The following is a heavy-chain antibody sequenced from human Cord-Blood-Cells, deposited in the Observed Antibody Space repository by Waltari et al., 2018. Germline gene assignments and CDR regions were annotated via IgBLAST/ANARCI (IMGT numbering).Heavy chain of an antibody. D-gene: IGHD3-10*01. CDR1: GYSFTSYW. J-gene: IGHJ6*02. V-gene: IGHV5-51*01. CDR2: IYPGDSDT. Sequence: EVQLVQSGAEVKKPGESLKISCKGSGYSFTSYWIGWVRQMPGKGLEWMGIIYPGDSDTRCSPSFHDQVTISADKSISTAYLQWSSLKAADTAMYYWATHGEGYYYGMDVWGQGTTVTVSS. CDR3: ATHGEGYYYGMDV.